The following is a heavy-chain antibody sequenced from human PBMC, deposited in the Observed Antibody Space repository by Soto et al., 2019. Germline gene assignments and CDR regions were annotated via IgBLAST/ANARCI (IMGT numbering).Heavy chain of an antibody. CDR1: GGSISSYY. CDR3: AGSYDFWSGTYDY. J-gene: IGHJ4*02. V-gene: IGHV4-59*01. CDR2: IYYSGST. D-gene: IGHD3-3*01. Sequence: PSETLSLTCTVSGGSISSYYWSWIRQPPGKGLEWIGYIYYSGSTNYNPSLKSRVTISVDTSKNHFSLKLSSVTAADTAVYYCAGSYDFWSGTYDYWGQGTLVTVSS.